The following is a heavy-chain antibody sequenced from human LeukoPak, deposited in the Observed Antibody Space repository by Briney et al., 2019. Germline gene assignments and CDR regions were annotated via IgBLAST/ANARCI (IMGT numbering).Heavy chain of an antibody. D-gene: IGHD2-2*01. V-gene: IGHV3-23*01. CDR3: AKVGLGDCSSTSGLYYFDY. CDR2: ISASDST. CDR1: GYTFSNYA. Sequence: RGSLRVSCAAPGYTFSNYAMSWVRQAPGKGLEWVSTISASDSTYYADFVKGKFTISRDNSKNTLYLQMKSLRAEDTAVYSGAKVGLGDCSSTSGLYYFDYWGQGTLVTVSS. J-gene: IGHJ4*02.